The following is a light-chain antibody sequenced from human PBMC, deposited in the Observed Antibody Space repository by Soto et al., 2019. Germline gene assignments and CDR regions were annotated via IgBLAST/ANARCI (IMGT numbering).Light chain of an antibody. V-gene: IGKV3-20*01. J-gene: IGKJ1*01. CDR3: QQYGILWT. CDR1: QNVSSSY. CDR2: GAS. Sequence: EIVLTQSPGTLSLSPGERATLSCRASQNVSSSYVAWYQQKPGQAPRLLIYGASSRATGIPDRLSGSGSGTDFTLTISRLEAEDFAVYYCQQYGILWTVGQGTKVDTK.